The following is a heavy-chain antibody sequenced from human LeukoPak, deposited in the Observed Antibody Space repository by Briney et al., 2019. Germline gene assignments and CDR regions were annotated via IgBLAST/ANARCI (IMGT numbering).Heavy chain of an antibody. CDR2: ISGSGATT. CDR1: GFTFSTYA. D-gene: IGHD3-22*01. Sequence: GGSLRLSCAASGFTFSTYAMTWVRLAPGKGLEWVSSISGSGATTYYADSVKGRFTISRDNSKSTLFLQMNSLRADDTAVYHFVKDGEIYYDPGGFYSFWLAPGAWGTLVTVSS. CDR3: VKDGEIYYDPGGFYSFWLAP. J-gene: IGHJ5*02. V-gene: IGHV3-23*01.